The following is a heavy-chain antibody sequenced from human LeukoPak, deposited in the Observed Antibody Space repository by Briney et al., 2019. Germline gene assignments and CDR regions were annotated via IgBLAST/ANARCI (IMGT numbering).Heavy chain of an antibody. V-gene: IGHV5-51*01. Sequence: GEALKISCKGSGHSLTNYWIAWGRQMPGKGLEWMGIIYPGASDTRYSPSFQGQVTISADKSISTAYLQWSSLKASDTAMYYCASSRAGHFDYWGQGTLVIASS. CDR1: GHSLTNYW. J-gene: IGHJ4*02. D-gene: IGHD6-13*01. CDR2: IYPGASDT. CDR3: ASSRAGHFDY.